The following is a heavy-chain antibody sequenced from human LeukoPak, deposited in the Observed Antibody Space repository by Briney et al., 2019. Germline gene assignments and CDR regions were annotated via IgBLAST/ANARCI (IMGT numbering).Heavy chain of an antibody. CDR1: GFSILTYD. CDR3: ARGRYGSGSFDY. CDR2: LWSDGATK. D-gene: IGHD3-10*01. Sequence: GRSLNLSCAASGFSILTYDMNWVRQAPGKGLEWLTILWSDGATKYYADSVKGRFTISRDNSKNTLSLQMNSLRAEDTAVYYCARGRYGSGSFDYWGQGALVTVSS. J-gene: IGHJ4*02. V-gene: IGHV3-33*01.